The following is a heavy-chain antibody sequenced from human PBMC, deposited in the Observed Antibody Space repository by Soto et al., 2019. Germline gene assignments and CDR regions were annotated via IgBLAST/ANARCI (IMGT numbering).Heavy chain of an antibody. V-gene: IGHV4-31*02. Sequence: WTWIRQLPGKGLEWIGYIYNSGNTQYNPSLKSRVTISIDTSTNQYSLILTSVTAADTAVYYCASQVTFAFDYWGQGTLVNVSS. J-gene: IGHJ4*02. D-gene: IGHD2-21*02. CDR2: IYNSGNT. CDR3: ASQVTFAFDY.